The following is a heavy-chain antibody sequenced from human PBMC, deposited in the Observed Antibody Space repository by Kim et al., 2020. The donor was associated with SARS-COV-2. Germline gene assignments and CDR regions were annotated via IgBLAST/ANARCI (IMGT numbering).Heavy chain of an antibody. D-gene: IGHD3-16*01. Sequence: TYYNPSLKSRVAISVDTSNNQFFLQLSSVTAADTAVYYCSRLGEYISAFDIWGPGTMVTVSS. V-gene: IGHV4-31*02. CDR2: T. J-gene: IGHJ3*02. CDR3: SRLGEYISAFDI.